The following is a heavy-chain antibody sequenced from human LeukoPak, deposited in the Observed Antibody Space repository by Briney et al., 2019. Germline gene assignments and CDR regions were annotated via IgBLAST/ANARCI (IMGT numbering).Heavy chain of an antibody. CDR1: GGSISSGSYY. V-gene: IGHV4-61*02. Sequence: SETLSLTCTVAGGSISSGSYYWSWIRQPAGKGLEWIGRIYTSGSTNYNPSLKSRVTISVDTSKNQFSLKLSSVTAADTAVYYCARSAPELDDYMDVWGKGTTVTVSS. J-gene: IGHJ6*03. CDR2: IYTSGST. CDR3: ARSAPELDDYMDV. D-gene: IGHD1-1*01.